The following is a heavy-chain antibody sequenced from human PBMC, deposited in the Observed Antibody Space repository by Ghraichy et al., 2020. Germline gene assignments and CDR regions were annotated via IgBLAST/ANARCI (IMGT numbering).Heavy chain of an antibody. J-gene: IGHJ5*02. CDR3: ARSQKIYDSSGYYYGWFDP. V-gene: IGHV4-34*01. CDR2: INHSGST. D-gene: IGHD3-22*01. Sequence: SQTLSLTCAVYGGSFSGYYWSWIRQPPGKGLEWIGEINHSGSTNYNPSLKSRVTISVDTSKNQFSLKLSSVTAADTAVYYCARSQKIYDSSGYYYGWFDPWGQGTLVTVSS. CDR1: GGSFSGYY.